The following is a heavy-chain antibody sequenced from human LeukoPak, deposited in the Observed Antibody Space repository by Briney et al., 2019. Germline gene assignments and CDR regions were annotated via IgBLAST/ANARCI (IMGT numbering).Heavy chain of an antibody. CDR2: INHSGST. CDR1: GGSFSGYY. V-gene: IGHV4-34*01. CDR3: ARDSSSWYYFDY. Sequence: SETLSLTCAVYGGSFSGYYWSWIRQPPGKGLEWIGEINHSGSTNYNPSLKSRVTISVGTSKNQFSLKLSSVTAADTAVYYCARDSSSWYYFDYWGQGTLVTVSS. D-gene: IGHD6-13*01. J-gene: IGHJ4*02.